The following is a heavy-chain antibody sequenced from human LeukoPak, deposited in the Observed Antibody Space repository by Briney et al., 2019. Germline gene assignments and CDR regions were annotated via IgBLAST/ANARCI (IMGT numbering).Heavy chain of an antibody. D-gene: IGHD3-22*01. V-gene: IGHV3-48*02. J-gene: IGHJ6*02. CDR3: ARGYYYDSSGYYYPLGGMDV. CDR2: ISSSSSTI. Sequence: GGSLRLSCAASGFTFSSYSMNWVRQAPGKGLEWVSYISSSSSTIYYADSVKGRFTISRDNAKNSLYLQMNSLRDEDTAVYYCARGYYYDSSGYYYPLGGMDVWGQGTTVTVSS. CDR1: GFTFSSYS.